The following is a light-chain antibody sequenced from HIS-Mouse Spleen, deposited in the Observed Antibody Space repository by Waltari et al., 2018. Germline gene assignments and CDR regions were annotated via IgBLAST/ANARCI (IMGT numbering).Light chain of an antibody. CDR2: RNN. Sequence: QSVLTQPPSASGTPGQRVTISCSGSSPNIGSNYVSWYQQPPGTAPKLLIYRNNQRPSGVPDRFSGSKSGTSASLAISGLRSEDEADYYCAAWDDSLSGRVFGGGTKLTVL. CDR3: AAWDDSLSGRV. J-gene: IGLJ3*02. V-gene: IGLV1-47*01. CDR1: SPNIGSNY.